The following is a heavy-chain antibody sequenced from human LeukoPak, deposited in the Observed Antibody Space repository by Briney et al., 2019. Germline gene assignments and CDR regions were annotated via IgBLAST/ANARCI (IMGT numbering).Heavy chain of an antibody. CDR2: ISVGGAKT. J-gene: IGHJ4*02. CDR1: GFTFTNYA. Sequence: GGSLRPSCAASGFTFTNYAMTWVRQATGKGLEWVSAISVGGAKTHYADSVRGRFTISRDDSKKTLYLQMSSLRAEDTAVYYCAKDWSAAHWGQGTLVTVSS. CDR3: AKDWSAAH. D-gene: IGHD2-15*01. V-gene: IGHV3-23*01.